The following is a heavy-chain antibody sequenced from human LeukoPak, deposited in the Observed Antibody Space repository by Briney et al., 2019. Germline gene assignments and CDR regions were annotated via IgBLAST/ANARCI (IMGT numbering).Heavy chain of an antibody. D-gene: IGHD2-8*01. J-gene: IGHJ4*02. V-gene: IGHV3-64*01. CDR1: GFTFSSYA. CDR2: ISSNGGST. CDR3: ARAYCTNGVCRHYFDY. Sequence: GGSLRLSCAASGFTFSSYAMHWVRQAPGKGLEYVSAISSNGGSTYYANSVKGRFTISRDNSKNTLYLQMGSLRAEDMAVYYCARAYCTNGVCRHYFDYWGQGTLVTVSS.